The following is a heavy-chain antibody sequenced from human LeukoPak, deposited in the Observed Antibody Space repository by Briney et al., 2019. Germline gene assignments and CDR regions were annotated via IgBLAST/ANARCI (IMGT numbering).Heavy chain of an antibody. V-gene: IGHV1-18*01. D-gene: IGHD3-3*01. Sequence: ASVKVSCXASGYTFTSYGISWVRQAPGQGLEWMEWISAYNGNTNYAQKLQGRVTMTTDTSTSTAYMELRSLRSDDTAVYYCARGITIFGAVHYYYMDVWGKGTTVTVSS. CDR3: ARGITIFGAVHYYYMDV. CDR2: ISAYNGNT. J-gene: IGHJ6*03. CDR1: GYTFTSYG.